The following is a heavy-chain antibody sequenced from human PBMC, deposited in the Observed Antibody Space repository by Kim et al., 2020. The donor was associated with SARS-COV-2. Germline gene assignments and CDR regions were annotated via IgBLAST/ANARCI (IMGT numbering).Heavy chain of an antibody. V-gene: IGHV4-4*07. CDR3: ARGLRYFARMDV. D-gene: IGHD3-9*01. Sequence: SETLSLTCTVSGGSISSYYWSWIRQPAGKGLELIVRISTIGGTHYNPSLKSRVTISVDTSKNQFSLKLSSVTAAYTAVYYCARGLRYFARMDVWGKGTT. J-gene: IGHJ6*04. CDR1: GGSISSYY. CDR2: ISTIGGT.